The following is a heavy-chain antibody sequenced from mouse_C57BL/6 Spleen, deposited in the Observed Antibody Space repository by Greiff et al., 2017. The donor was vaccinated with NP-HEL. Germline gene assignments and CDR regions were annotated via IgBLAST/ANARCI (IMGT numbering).Heavy chain of an antibody. CDR3: ARRYDYDEGYYFDY. CDR1: GYTFTDYY. Sequence: QVQLQQSGAELVRPGASVKLSCKASGYTFTDYYINWVKQRPGQGLEWIARIYPGSGNTYYNEKFKGKATLTAEKSSSTAYMQLSSLTSEDSAVYFCARRYDYDEGYYFDYWGQGTTLTVSS. V-gene: IGHV1-76*01. CDR2: IYPGSGNT. J-gene: IGHJ2*01. D-gene: IGHD2-4*01.